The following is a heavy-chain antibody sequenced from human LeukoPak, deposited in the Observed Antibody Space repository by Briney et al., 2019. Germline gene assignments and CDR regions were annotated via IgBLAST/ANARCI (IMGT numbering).Heavy chain of an antibody. CDR1: GFTFSSYA. Sequence: PGGSLRLSCAASGFTFSSYAMSWVRQAPGKGPEWVSAISGSGGSTYYADSVKGRFTISRDNSKNTLYLQVNSLRAEDTAVYYCAKAPVVLGSYYSDYWGQGTLVTVSS. J-gene: IGHJ4*02. V-gene: IGHV3-23*01. D-gene: IGHD1-26*01. CDR2: ISGSGGST. CDR3: AKAPVVLGSYYSDY.